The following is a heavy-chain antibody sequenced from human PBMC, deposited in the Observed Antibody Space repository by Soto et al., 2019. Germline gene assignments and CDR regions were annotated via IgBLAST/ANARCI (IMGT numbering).Heavy chain of an antibody. V-gene: IGHV3-13*05. CDR3: ARAYTGRLPRRADYYYAMDV. CDR2: IGAARDP. Sequence: GGSLRLSCATSGFTFSNFDMHWVRQLPGKGLEWVSAIGAARDPYYLGSVKGRFTISRENAKNSVYLQMNDLRAGDSAVYYCARAYTGRLPRRADYYYAMDVWGQGTTVTVSS. CDR1: GFTFSNFD. D-gene: IGHD2-2*02. J-gene: IGHJ6*02.